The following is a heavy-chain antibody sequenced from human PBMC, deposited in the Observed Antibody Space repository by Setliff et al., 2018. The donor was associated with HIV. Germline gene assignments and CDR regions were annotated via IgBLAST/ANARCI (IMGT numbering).Heavy chain of an antibody. CDR2: IRYDGNWD. Sequence: PGGSLRLSCAASGFNFSSHTMNWNRQPQGKGLEWVALIRYDGNWDTYAESVKGRFTISRDNSRNMAYLQMNGLGPEDTGLYYCAKETPGATDYWGQGTLVTVSS. CDR1: GFNFSSHT. CDR3: AKETPGATDY. D-gene: IGHD5-12*01. V-gene: IGHV3-30*02. J-gene: IGHJ4*02.